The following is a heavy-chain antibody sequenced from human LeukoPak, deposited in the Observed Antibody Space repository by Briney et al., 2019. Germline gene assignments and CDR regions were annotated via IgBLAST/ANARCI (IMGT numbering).Heavy chain of an antibody. CDR3: ARNVDYYGSGPGIYYYMDV. CDR1: GFTFSSYS. CDR2: ISSSSSYI. V-gene: IGHV3-21*04. D-gene: IGHD3-10*01. Sequence: GGSLRLSCAASGFTFSSYSMNWVRQAPGKGLEWVSSISSSSSYIYYADSVKGRFTISRDNAKNSLYLQMNSLRAKDTALYHCARNVDYYGSGPGIYYYMDVWGKGTTVTISS. J-gene: IGHJ6*03.